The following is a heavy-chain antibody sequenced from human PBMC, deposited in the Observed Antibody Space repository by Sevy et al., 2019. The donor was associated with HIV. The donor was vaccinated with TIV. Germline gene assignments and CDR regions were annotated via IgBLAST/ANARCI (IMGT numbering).Heavy chain of an antibody. V-gene: IGHV4-38-2*01. Sequence: SETLSLTCAVSGYSISSGYFWGWVRQPPGKGLEWIGSMHHSGKSSFNPSLKSRVTISVDTSKNDFSLKLTSVTAADTAVYYCATESGSWYNFDSWDHGTLVTVSS. CDR1: GYSISSGYF. CDR3: ATESGSWYNFDS. J-gene: IGHJ4*01. CDR2: MHHSGKS. D-gene: IGHD6-13*01.